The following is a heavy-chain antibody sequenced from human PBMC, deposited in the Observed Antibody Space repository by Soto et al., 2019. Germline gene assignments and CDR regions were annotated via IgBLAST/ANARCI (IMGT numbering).Heavy chain of an antibody. Sequence: PGGSLRLSCAASGFSFSSYGMHWVRQAPGKGLEWLAVISYDGSNKYYADSVKGRFTISRDNSKNTLYLQMNSLRAEDTAVYYCAKDSYYASGSYYNFGYWGQGTLVTVSS. J-gene: IGHJ4*02. CDR1: GFSFSSYG. V-gene: IGHV3-30*18. D-gene: IGHD3-10*01. CDR3: AKDSYYASGSYYNFGY. CDR2: ISYDGSNK.